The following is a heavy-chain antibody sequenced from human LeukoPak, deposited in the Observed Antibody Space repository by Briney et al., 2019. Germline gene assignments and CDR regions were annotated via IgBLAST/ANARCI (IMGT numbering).Heavy chain of an antibody. V-gene: IGHV3-33*01. CDR1: GFTFSSYG. CDR3: ARPRYYYGSGSYGMDV. J-gene: IGHJ6*02. Sequence: GGSLRLSCAVSGFTFSSYGMHWVRQAPGKGLEWVAVIWYDGSNKYYADSVKGRFTISRDNSKNTLYLQMNSLRAEDTAVYYCARPRYYYGSGSYGMDVWGQGTTVTVSS. CDR2: IWYDGSNK. D-gene: IGHD3-10*01.